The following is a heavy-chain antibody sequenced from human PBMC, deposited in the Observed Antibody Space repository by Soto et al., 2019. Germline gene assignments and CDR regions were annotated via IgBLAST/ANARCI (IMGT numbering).Heavy chain of an antibody. J-gene: IGHJ5*01. CDR3: VRTLTSGRQDS. D-gene: IGHD3-10*01. CDR2: IYYSGST. V-gene: IGHV4-59*01. Sequence: QVQLQESGPGLVKPSETLSLTCTVSGSSISGYYWSWIRQSPGKGLEWIAYIYYSGSTNYNPSLKSRVTISVDMSKNQFSLTFNSVTAADTAVYYCVRTLTSGRQDSWGQGTLVTVAS. CDR1: GSSISGYY.